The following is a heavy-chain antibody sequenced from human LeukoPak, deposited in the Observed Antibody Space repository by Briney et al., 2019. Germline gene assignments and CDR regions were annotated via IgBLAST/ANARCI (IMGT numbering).Heavy chain of an antibody. CDR1: GGSISSGSYY. V-gene: IGHV4-61*01. CDR3: ARGRRTDLDY. D-gene: IGHD2-2*01. Sequence: KPSQTLSLTCTVSGGSISSGSYYWSWIRQPPGKGLEWIGYIYYSGSTNYNPSLKSRVTISVDTSKNQFSLKLSSVTAADTAVYYCARGRRTDLDYWGQGTLVTVSS. J-gene: IGHJ4*02. CDR2: IYYSGST.